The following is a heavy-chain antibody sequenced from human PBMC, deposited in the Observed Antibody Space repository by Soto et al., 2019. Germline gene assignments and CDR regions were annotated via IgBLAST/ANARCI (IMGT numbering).Heavy chain of an antibody. D-gene: IGHD2-2*01. Sequence: SVKVSCKASGGTFSSYAISWVRQAPGQGLEWMGGIIPIFGTANYAQKFQGRVTITADESTSTAYMELSSLRSEDTAVYYCARDPHLYCSSTSCSTLYGMDVWGQGTTVTVSS. CDR3: ARDPHLYCSSTSCSTLYGMDV. J-gene: IGHJ6*02. CDR1: GGTFSSYA. CDR2: IIPIFGTA. V-gene: IGHV1-69*13.